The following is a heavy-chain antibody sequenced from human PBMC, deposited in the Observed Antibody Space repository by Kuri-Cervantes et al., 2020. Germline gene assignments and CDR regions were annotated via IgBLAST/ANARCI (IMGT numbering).Heavy chain of an antibody. CDR1: GFTFSSYS. V-gene: IGHV3-15*01. CDR2: IKSKTDGGTT. D-gene: IGHD2-2*01. J-gene: IGHJ4*02. Sequence: GGSLRLSCAASGFTFSSYSMNWVRQAPGKGLEWVGRIKSKTDGGTTDYAAPVKGRFTISRDDSKNTLYLQMNSLKTEDTAVYYCFSTSYYFDYWGQGTLVTVSS. CDR3: FSTSYYFDY.